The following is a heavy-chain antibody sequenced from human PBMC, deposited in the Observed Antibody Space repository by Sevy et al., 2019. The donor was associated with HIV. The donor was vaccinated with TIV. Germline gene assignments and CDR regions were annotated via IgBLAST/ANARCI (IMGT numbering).Heavy chain of an antibody. D-gene: IGHD2-15*01. J-gene: IGHJ3*02. CDR1: GFTFSDYY. Sequence: GGSLRLSCAASGFTFSDYYMSWIRQAPGKGLEWVSYISSSGSTIYYADSVKGRFTISRDNAKNSLYLRMNSLRAEDTAVYYCARVSGAGYCSGGSCIDAFDIWGQGTMVTVSS. V-gene: IGHV3-11*01. CDR3: ARVSGAGYCSGGSCIDAFDI. CDR2: ISSSGSTI.